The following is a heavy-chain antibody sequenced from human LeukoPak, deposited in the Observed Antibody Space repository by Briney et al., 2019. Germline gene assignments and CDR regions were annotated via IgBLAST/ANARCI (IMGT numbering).Heavy chain of an antibody. CDR2: INHSGST. CDR3: ARSSRYDFWSGYYTYYFDY. D-gene: IGHD3-3*01. V-gene: IGHV4-34*01. Sequence: KPSETLSLTCTVSGGSISSYYWSWIRQPPGKGLEWIGEINHSGSTNYNPSLKSRVTISVDTSKNQFSLKLSSVTAADTAVYYCARSSRYDFWSGYYTYYFDYWGQGTLVTVSS. J-gene: IGHJ4*02. CDR1: GGSISSYY.